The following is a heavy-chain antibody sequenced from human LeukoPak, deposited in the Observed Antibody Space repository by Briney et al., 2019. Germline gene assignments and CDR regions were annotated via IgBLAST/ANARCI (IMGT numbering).Heavy chain of an antibody. CDR1: GFTFSSYA. V-gene: IGHV3-23*01. Sequence: PGGSQRLSCAASGFTFSSYAMSWVRQAPGKGQEGVSAISGSCCSTYYADSVKGRVTISRDNSKNTLYLPVNSMRAEDTSVYYCAKAGICSGGSCYPLVPDYWGQGTLVTVSS. CDR3: AKAGICSGGSCYPLVPDY. CDR2: ISGSCCST. J-gene: IGHJ4*02. D-gene: IGHD2-15*01.